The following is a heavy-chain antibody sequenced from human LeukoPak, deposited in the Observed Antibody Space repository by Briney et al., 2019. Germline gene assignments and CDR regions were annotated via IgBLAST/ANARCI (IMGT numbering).Heavy chain of an antibody. CDR2: ISGTGGDT. CDR1: GFSLGNYA. D-gene: IGHD2-21*01. J-gene: IGHJ5*01. Sequence: PGGSLRLSCVASGFSLGNYAMSWVRQAQGKGLQWVSQISGTGGDTWYAGFARDRLTISRDNSKKTLYLQMSGLRVEDTAMYYCVKDPRDTYGTNWFVSWGQGTLLIVSS. V-gene: IGHV3-23*01. CDR3: VKDPRDTYGTNWFVS.